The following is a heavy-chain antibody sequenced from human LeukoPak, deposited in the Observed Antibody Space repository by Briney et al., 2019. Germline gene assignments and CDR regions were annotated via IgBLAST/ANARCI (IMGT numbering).Heavy chain of an antibody. CDR1: VGSINTKNW. D-gene: IGHD5-18*01. CDR2: VYYTGGT. J-gene: IGHJ4*02. V-gene: IGHV4-4*02. CDR3: AREVAAGSYRGFDY. Sequence: SETLSLTCAVSVGSINTKNWWHWIRQSPGKGLEWIAEVYYTGGTNYNPSLESRVTISVDTSKNQFSLNIYSVTAADTAMYYCAREVAAGSYRGFDYWGQGILVTVSS.